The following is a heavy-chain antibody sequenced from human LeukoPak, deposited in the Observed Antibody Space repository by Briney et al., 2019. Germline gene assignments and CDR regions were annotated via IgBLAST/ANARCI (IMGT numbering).Heavy chain of an antibody. D-gene: IGHD2-15*01. J-gene: IGHJ6*03. CDR3: ARGSDSSTSWLVAATYYYYYYMDV. CDR1: GYTFTSYD. CDR2: MNPNSGNT. Sequence: ASVKVSCKASGYTFTSYDINWVRQATGQGLEWMGWMNPNSGNTGYAQKFQGRVTITRNTSISTAYMELSSLRSEDTAVYYCARGSDSSTSWLVAATYYYYYYMDVWGKGTTVTVSS. V-gene: IGHV1-8*03.